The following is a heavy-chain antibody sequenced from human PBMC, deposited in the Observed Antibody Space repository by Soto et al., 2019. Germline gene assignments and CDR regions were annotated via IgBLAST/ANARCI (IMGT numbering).Heavy chain of an antibody. CDR3: AKDYKPHSSSWSEPSNWFDP. J-gene: IGHJ5*02. CDR2: ISWDGGST. Sequence: EVQLVESGGVVVQPGGSLRLSCAASGFTFDDYTMHWVRQAPGKGLEWVSLISWDGGSTYYADSVKGRFTISRDNSKNSLYLQMNSLRTEDTALYYCAKDYKPHSSSWSEPSNWFDPWGQGTLVTVSS. D-gene: IGHD6-13*01. V-gene: IGHV3-43*01. CDR1: GFTFDDYT.